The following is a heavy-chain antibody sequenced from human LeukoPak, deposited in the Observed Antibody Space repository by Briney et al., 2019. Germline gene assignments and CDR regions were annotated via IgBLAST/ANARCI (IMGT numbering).Heavy chain of an antibody. V-gene: IGHV3-30*02. D-gene: IGHD7-27*01. Sequence: GGSLRLSCAASGFTFSSYGMHWVRQAPGKGLEWVAFIRYDGNNKYYADSVKGRFTISRDNSKNSLYLQMNSLRAEDTAVYYCARDLNVWGAFDIWGQGTMVTVSS. CDR1: GFTFSSYG. CDR2: IRYDGNNK. J-gene: IGHJ3*02. CDR3: ARDLNVWGAFDI.